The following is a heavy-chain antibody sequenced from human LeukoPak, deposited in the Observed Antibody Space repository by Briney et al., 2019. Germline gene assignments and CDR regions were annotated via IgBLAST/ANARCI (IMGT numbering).Heavy chain of an antibody. CDR2: ISGSGGST. Sequence: GGSLRLSCAASGFTFSSYAMSWVRQAPGKGLEWVSAISGSGGSTYYADSVKGRFTISRDNSKNTLYLQMNSLRAEDTAVYYCAKDRHGYGGQPEGGYWGQGTLVTVSS. V-gene: IGHV3-23*01. CDR1: GFTFSSYA. CDR3: AKDRHGYGGQPEGGY. D-gene: IGHD4-23*01. J-gene: IGHJ4*02.